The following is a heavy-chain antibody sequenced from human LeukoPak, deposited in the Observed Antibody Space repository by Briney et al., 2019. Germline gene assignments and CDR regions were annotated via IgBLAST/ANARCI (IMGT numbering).Heavy chain of an antibody. Sequence: GGSLRLSCSGSAFSLRKYEMNWVRQAPGKGLEWISYMSSESTAIYYSDSVDGRFTMSRDNANNSVHLQMTSLRADDTALYFCAREPAGLFFDANGYLDLWGQGALVTVSS. D-gene: IGHD3/OR15-3a*01. V-gene: IGHV3-48*03. J-gene: IGHJ4*02. CDR2: MSSESTAI. CDR3: AREPAGLFFDANGYLDL. CDR1: AFSLRKYE.